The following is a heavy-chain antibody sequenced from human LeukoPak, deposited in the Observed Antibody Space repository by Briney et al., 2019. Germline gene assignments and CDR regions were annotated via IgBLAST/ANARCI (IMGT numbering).Heavy chain of an antibody. V-gene: IGHV1-2*02. CDR1: GYTFTGYH. CDR2: INPKNGGT. Sequence: ASVKVSFKASGYTFTGYHIHWVRQAPGQGLEWMGWINPKNGGTRFAQKFQGRVTMTRDTSISTAYMELSSLRSDDTAVYYCATKKTPLYCGGDCYSGLGWFDPWGQGTLITVSS. CDR3: ATKKTPLYCGGDCYSGLGWFDP. D-gene: IGHD2-21*02. J-gene: IGHJ5*02.